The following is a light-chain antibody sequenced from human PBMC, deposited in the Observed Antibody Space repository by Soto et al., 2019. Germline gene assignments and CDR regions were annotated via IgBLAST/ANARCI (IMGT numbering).Light chain of an antibody. CDR1: SSNIGNNY. Sequence: QSVLTQPPSVSAAPGQKVTISCSGSSSNIGNNYVSWYQQLPGTAPKLLIYENNKRPSGIPDRFSGSKSGTSATLGITGLQTGDEADYYCGTWDSSLSAGVFGGGTSCPS. CDR3: GTWDSSLSAGV. J-gene: IGLJ2*01. V-gene: IGLV1-51*02. CDR2: ENN.